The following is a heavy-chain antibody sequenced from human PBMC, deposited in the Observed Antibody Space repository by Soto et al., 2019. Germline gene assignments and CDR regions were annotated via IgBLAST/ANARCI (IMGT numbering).Heavy chain of an antibody. Sequence: PGGSLRLSGAASGFSFSRHAIHWVRQAPGKGLEWVAVISKDGSHKYYLDSVKGRFTISRDNSKNILYLQMNSLRDEDTAVYYCARSRSGAVADSFDFWGQGTLVTVSS. CDR2: ISKDGSHK. CDR3: ARSRSGAVADSFDF. CDR1: GFSFSRHA. J-gene: IGHJ4*02. D-gene: IGHD3-10*01. V-gene: IGHV3-30*04.